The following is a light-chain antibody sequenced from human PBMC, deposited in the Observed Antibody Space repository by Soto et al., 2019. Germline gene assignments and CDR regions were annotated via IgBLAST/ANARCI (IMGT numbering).Light chain of an antibody. CDR2: SAS. V-gene: IGKV1-9*01. CDR3: RQFNSYPIT. J-gene: IGKJ5*01. CDR1: QGISSN. Sequence: DIQLTQSPSFLSASVGDRVTITCRARQGISSNLAWYQQKPGKAPKLLIYSASTLQSGVPSRFSGSGSGTEFTLTISSLQPEDFATYYCRQFNSYPITFGQGTRLEIK.